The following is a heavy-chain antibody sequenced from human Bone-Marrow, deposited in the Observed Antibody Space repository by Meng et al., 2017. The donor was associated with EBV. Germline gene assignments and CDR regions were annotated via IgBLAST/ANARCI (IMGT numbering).Heavy chain of an antibody. CDR3: ARARVGATRGTYFDY. CDR1: GGSFSGYY. CDR2: INHSGST. D-gene: IGHD1-26*01. J-gene: IGHJ4*02. V-gene: IGHV4-34*01. Sequence: QLQQWGAGLLKPSETLSLTCAVYGGSFSGYYWSWIRQPPGKGLEWIGEINHSGSTNYNPSLKSRVTISVDTSKNQFSLKLSSVTAADTAVYYCARARVGATRGTYFDYWGQGTLVTVSS.